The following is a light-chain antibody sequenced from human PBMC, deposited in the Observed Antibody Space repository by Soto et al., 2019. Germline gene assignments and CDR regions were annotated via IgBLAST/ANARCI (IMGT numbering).Light chain of an antibody. CDR1: QGIRRD. V-gene: IGKV1-6*01. Sequence: AIQMTQFPSSLSASVGDRVTISCRASQGIRRDIALYQQRPGTVTKLLIFGASNVQSAVASRFSGSGSGTDFSLTISSLQPEDFATYYCLQDYNSRTFGQGTKVDIK. J-gene: IGKJ1*01. CDR3: LQDYNSRT. CDR2: GAS.